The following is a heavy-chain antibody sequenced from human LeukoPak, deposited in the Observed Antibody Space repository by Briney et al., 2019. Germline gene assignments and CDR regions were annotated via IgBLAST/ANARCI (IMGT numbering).Heavy chain of an antibody. CDR1: GGSISSSSYY. CDR3: ARGGYSYGYYSTYNWFDP. J-gene: IGHJ5*02. V-gene: IGHV4-39*07. D-gene: IGHD5-18*01. Sequence: SETLSLTCAVSGGSISSSSYYWGWIRQPPGKGLEWIGSIYYSGSTNYNPSLKSRVTISVDTSKNQFSLKLSSVTAADTAVYYCARGGYSYGYYSTYNWFDPWGQGTLVTVSS. CDR2: IYYSGST.